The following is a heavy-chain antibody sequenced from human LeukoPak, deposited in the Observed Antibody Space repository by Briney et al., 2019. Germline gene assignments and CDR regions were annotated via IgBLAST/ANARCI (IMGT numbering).Heavy chain of an antibody. CDR1: GFTFSSYS. CDR2: ISSSSSTI. Sequence: GGSLRLSCVASGFTFSSYSMNWLRQAPGKGLEWVSYISSSSSTIYYADSVKGRFTISRDNAKNSLYLQMNSLRAEDTAVYYCATFRARAFDIWGQGTLVTVSS. CDR3: ATFRARAFDI. V-gene: IGHV3-48*01. J-gene: IGHJ3*02.